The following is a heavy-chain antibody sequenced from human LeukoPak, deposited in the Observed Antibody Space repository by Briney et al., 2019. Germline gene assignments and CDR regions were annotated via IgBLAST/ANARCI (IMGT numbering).Heavy chain of an antibody. D-gene: IGHD6-19*01. J-gene: IGHJ3*01. CDR3: ASRKPKWSSGWN. CDR2: IYYSGST. CDR1: GGSISSGDYY. V-gene: IGHV4-30-4*01. Sequence: SETLSLTCTVSGGSISSGDYYWSWIRQPPGKGLEWIGYIYYSGSTYYNPSLKDRVTISVDTSKNQFSLKLSSVTAADAAVYYCASRKPKWSSGWNWGQGTMVTVSS.